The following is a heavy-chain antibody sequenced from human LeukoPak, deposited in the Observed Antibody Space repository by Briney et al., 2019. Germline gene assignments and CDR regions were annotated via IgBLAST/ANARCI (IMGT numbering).Heavy chain of an antibody. CDR2: IYYSGST. Sequence: PSETLSLTCTVSGGSISSSSYYWGWIRQPPGKGLEWIGSIYYSGSTYYNPSLKSRVTISVDTSKNQFSLKLSSVTAADTAVYYCARTWFGELSYYYGMDVWGQGTTVTVSS. CDR3: ARTWFGELSYYYGMDV. CDR1: GGSISSSSYY. D-gene: IGHD3-10*01. V-gene: IGHV4-39*07. J-gene: IGHJ6*02.